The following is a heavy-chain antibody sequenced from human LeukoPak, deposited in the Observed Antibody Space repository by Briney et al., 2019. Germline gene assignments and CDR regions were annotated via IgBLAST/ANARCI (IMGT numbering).Heavy chain of an antibody. D-gene: IGHD1-14*01. CDR2: ISYDGSNE. CDR1: GFTFSSNG. J-gene: IGHJ6*04. CDR3: AKDVCSQVRCHRTTFYSMDV. V-gene: IGHV3-30*18. Sequence: GGSLRLSCAASGFTFSSNGMHWVRQAPGKGLEWVAVISYDGSNEYYADSVKGRFTISRDDSKNTLYLQMNSLRAEDTAVYYCAKDVCSQVRCHRTTFYSMDVWGKGTTVTVSS.